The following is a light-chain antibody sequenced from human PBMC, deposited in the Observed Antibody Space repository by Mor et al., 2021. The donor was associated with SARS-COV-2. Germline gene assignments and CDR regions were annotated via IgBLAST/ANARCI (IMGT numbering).Light chain of an antibody. Sequence: RASQSISSSYLAWYQQKPGQAPRLLIYGASSRAAGIADRFSGSGSGTDFTLAISRLEPEDFAVYYCQQYGTSPYTFGQG. V-gene: IGKV3-20*01. CDR3: QQYGTSPYT. CDR1: QSISSSY. CDR2: GAS. J-gene: IGKJ2*01.